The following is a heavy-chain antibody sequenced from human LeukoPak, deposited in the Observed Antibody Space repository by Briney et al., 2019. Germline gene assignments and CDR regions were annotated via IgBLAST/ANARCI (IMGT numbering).Heavy chain of an antibody. CDR2: ISSSSSYI. D-gene: IGHD6-19*01. CDR1: GFTFSSYS. J-gene: IGHJ4*02. Sequence: PGGSLRLSCAASGFTFSSYSMNWVRQAPGKGLEWVSSISSSSSYIYYADSVKGRFTISRDNAKNSLYLQMNSLRAEDTAVYYCAKDLGIAVAGTVFDYWGQGTLVTVSS. CDR3: AKDLGIAVAGTVFDY. V-gene: IGHV3-21*01.